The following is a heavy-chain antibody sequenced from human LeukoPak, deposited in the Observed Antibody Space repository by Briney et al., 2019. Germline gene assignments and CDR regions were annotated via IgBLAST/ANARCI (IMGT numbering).Heavy chain of an antibody. J-gene: IGHJ4*02. D-gene: IGHD5-18*01. Sequence: SETLSLTCTVSGGSISSSSHYWGWIRQPPGKGLEWIGVSTYYNPSLKNRVTISRDTSKNQFSLKLSSVTAADTAIYYCARARYSYGIISYFDSWGQGTLVTVSS. CDR3: ARARYSYGIISYFDS. CDR2: VST. V-gene: IGHV4-39*01. CDR1: GGSISSSSHY.